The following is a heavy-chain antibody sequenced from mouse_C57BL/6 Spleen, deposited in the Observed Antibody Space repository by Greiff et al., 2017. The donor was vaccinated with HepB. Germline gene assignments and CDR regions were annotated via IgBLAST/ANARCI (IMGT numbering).Heavy chain of an antibody. J-gene: IGHJ4*01. CDR2: IRSKSNNYAT. D-gene: IGHD2-2*01. V-gene: IGHV10-1*01. CDR1: GFSFNTYA. CDR3: VRHGGYDTDY. Sequence: EVQLVESGGGLVQPKGSLKLSCAASGFSFNTYAMNWVRQAPGKGLEWVARIRSKSNNYATYYADSVKDRFTISRDDSESMLYLQMNNLKTEDTAMYYCVRHGGYDTDYWSQGTSVTVSS.